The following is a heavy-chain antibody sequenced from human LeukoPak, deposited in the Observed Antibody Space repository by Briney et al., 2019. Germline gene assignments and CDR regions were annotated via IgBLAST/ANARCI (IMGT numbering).Heavy chain of an antibody. CDR2: ISGSGGST. V-gene: IGHV3-23*01. D-gene: IGHD4-23*01. CDR3: AKSPRGGNTDTKDY. CDR1: GFTFSNAW. Sequence: GGSLRLSCAASGFTFSNAWMSWVRQAPGKGLEWVSAISGSGGSTYYADSVKGRFTISRDNSKNTLYLQMNSLRAEDTAVYYCAKSPRGGNTDTKDYWGQGTLVTVSS. J-gene: IGHJ4*02.